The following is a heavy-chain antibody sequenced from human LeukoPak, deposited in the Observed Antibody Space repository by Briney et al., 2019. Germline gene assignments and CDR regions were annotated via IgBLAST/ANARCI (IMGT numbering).Heavy chain of an antibody. D-gene: IGHD1-26*01. J-gene: IGHJ4*02. Sequence: GGSLRLSCAASGVTFSTYGTHWVRQAPGKGLEWLAFIGYEGSNKYYADSVKGRFTISRDNSKNTLYLQMNSLRAEDTAVYYCAKDRWELLLDYWGQGTLVTVSS. V-gene: IGHV3-30*02. CDR1: GVTFSTYG. CDR3: AKDRWELLLDY. CDR2: IGYEGSNK.